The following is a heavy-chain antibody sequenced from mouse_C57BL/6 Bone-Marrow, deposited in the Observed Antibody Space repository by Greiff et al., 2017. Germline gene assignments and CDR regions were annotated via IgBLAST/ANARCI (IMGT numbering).Heavy chain of an antibody. CDR1: GFTFSDYY. Sequence: EVQRVESEGGLVQPGSSMKLSCTASGFTFSDYYMAWVRQVPEKGLEWVANINYDGSSTYYLDSLKSRFIISRDNAKNILYLQMSSLKSEDTATYYCARSYGSSYVWYFDYWGQGTTLTVSS. CDR3: ARSYGSSYVWYFDY. J-gene: IGHJ2*01. D-gene: IGHD1-1*01. V-gene: IGHV5-16*01. CDR2: INYDGSST.